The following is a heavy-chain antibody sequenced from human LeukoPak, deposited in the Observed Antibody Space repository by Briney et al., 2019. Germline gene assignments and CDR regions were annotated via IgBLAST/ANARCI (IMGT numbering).Heavy chain of an antibody. CDR1: GFTFSSSA. Sequence: PGGSLRLSCAASGFTFSSSAMNWVRQAPGKGLEWVSTISGTGDRTYYADSVKGRFTISRDNAKNSLYLQMYSLRVEDTAVYYCGRDPYYDSLDYWGRGTLVTVSS. V-gene: IGHV3-23*01. J-gene: IGHJ4*02. D-gene: IGHD3-22*01. CDR2: ISGTGDRT. CDR3: GRDPYYDSLDY.